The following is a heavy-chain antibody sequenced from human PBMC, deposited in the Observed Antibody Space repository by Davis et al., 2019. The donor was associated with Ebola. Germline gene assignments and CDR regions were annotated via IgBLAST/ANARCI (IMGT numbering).Heavy chain of an antibody. D-gene: IGHD3-3*01. CDR2: INHSGST. J-gene: IGHJ6*02. Sequence: PSETLSLTCAVYGGSFSGYYWSWIRQPPGKGLEWIGEINHSGSTNYNPSLKSRVTISVDTSKNQFSLKLSSVTAADTAVYYCARVKIFGAHYYYGMDVWGQGTTVTVSS. CDR3: ARVKIFGAHYYYGMDV. V-gene: IGHV4-34*01. CDR1: GGSFSGYY.